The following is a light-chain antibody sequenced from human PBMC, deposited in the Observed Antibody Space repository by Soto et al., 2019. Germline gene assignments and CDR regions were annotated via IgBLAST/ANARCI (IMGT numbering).Light chain of an antibody. J-gene: IGKJ5*01. Sequence: DIQMTQSPSTLSASVGDRVTITCRASQSIGGSLAWYQQKPGKAPKLLIYKASNLESGVPSRFSGSGSGTEFTLTISSLQPDDFATYYCQQYESYSITFGQGTRLEI. CDR2: KAS. CDR1: QSIGGS. CDR3: QQYESYSIT. V-gene: IGKV1-5*03.